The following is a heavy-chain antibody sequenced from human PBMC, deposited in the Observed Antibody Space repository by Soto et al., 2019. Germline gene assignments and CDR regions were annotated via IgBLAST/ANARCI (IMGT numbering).Heavy chain of an antibody. Sequence: QTLSLTCAISGDSVSSNSAAWNWIRQSPSRGLEWLGRTYYRSKWYNDYAVSVKSRITINPDTSKNQFSLQLNSVTPEDTAVYYCARDGYVLLWFGESLNWFDPWGQGTLVTVSS. CDR3: ARDGYVLLWFGESLNWFDP. CDR2: TYYRSKWYN. D-gene: IGHD3-10*01. J-gene: IGHJ5*02. V-gene: IGHV6-1*01. CDR1: GDSVSSNSAA.